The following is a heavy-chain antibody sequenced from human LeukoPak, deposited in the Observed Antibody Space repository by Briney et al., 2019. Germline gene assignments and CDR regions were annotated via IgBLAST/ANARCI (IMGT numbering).Heavy chain of an antibody. V-gene: IGHV1-2*02. D-gene: IGHD2-2*01. J-gene: IGHJ4*02. CDR2: INPNSGGT. CDR1: GYTFTGYY. CDR3: ARARSSSRGYYFDY. Sequence: ASVKVSCKASGYTFTGYYTHWVRQAPGQGLEWMGWINPNSGGTNYAQKFQGRVTMTRDTSISTAYMELSRLRAEDTAVYYCARARSSSRGYYFDYWGRGTLVTVSS.